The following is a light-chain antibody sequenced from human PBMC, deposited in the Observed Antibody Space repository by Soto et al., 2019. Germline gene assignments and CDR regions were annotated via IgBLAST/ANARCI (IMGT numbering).Light chain of an antibody. CDR1: SSDVGGYNY. CDR3: SSYTSSSTLV. V-gene: IGLV2-14*01. CDR2: DVS. J-gene: IGLJ1*01. Sequence: QSVLTQPASVSGSPGQSITISCTGTSSDVGGYNYVSWYQQHPGKAPKLMIYDVSNRPSGVSNRFSGSKSGNTASLTISGLQAADEADYYSSSYTSSSTLVFGTGTKLTVL.